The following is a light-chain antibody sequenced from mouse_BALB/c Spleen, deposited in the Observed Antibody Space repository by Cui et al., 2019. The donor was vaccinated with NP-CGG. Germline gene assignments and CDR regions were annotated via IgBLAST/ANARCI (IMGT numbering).Light chain of an antibody. CDR3: ALWYSNHWV. CDR1: TGAVTTSNY. CDR2: GTN. V-gene: IGLV1*01. Sequence: QAVVTQDSALTTSPGETVTLTCRSSTGAVTTSNYANWVQEKPDHLFTGLIGGTNNRVPGVPARFSGSLIGDKAAFTITGAQTEDEAIYFCALWYSNHWVFGGGTKLTVL. J-gene: IGLJ1*01.